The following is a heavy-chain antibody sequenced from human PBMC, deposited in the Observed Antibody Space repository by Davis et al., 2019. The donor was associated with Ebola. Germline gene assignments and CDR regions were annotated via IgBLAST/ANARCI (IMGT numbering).Heavy chain of an antibody. D-gene: IGHD2-15*01. CDR2: IYHSGST. J-gene: IGHJ4*02. V-gene: IGHV4-38-2*02. Sequence: SETLSLTCTVSGSSISSGYYWGWIRQPPGKGLEWIGSIYHSGSTYYNPSLKSRVTISVDTSKNQFSLKLSSVTAADTAVYYCAREGLGYCSGGSCPHSFDYWGQGTLVTVSS. CDR3: AREGLGYCSGGSCPHSFDY. CDR1: GSSISSGYY.